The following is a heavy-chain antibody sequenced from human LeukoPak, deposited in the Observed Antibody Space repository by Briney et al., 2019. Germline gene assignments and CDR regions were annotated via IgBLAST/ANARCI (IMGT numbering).Heavy chain of an antibody. CDR1: GFTFSSHW. CDR3: ARDPEMAAIMDYFDY. J-gene: IGHJ4*02. Sequence: PGGSLRLSCAASGFTFSSHWMSWVRQAPGKGLEWVANIKEDGSEKNYVDSVKGRFTISRDNAKNSLYLQMNSLRAEDTAVYYCARDPEMAAIMDYFDYWGQGTLVTVSS. D-gene: IGHD5-24*01. V-gene: IGHV3-7*01. CDR2: IKEDGSEK.